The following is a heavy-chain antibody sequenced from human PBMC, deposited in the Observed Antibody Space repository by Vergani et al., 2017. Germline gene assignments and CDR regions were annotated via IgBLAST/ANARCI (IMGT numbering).Heavy chain of an antibody. J-gene: IGHJ6*02. D-gene: IGHD2-2*02. CDR1: GFTFSSYW. Sequence: EVQLVESGGGLVQPGGSLRLSCAASGFTFSSYWMSWVRQAPGKGLEWVANIKQNGSEKYYVDSVKGRFTISRDNAKNSLYLQMNSLRAEDTAVYYCARVTAAINYYYYYGMDVWGQGTTVTVSS. V-gene: IGHV3-7*01. CDR3: ARVTAAINYYYYYGMDV. CDR2: IKQNGSEK.